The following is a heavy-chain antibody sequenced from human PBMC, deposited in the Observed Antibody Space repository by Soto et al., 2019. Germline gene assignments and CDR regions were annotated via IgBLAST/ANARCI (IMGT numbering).Heavy chain of an antibody. J-gene: IGHJ6*03. CDR1: GGSISSYY. CDR2: IYYSGST. CDR3: ATSKIDFWAAGYYYYYMDV. Sequence: SETLSLTCTVSGGSISSYYWSWIRQPPGKGLEWIGYIYYSGSTNYNPSLKSRVTISVETSKNQFSLKLSSVTAADTAVYYCATSKIDFWAAGYYYYYMDVWGKGTTVTVSS. V-gene: IGHV4-59*12. D-gene: IGHD3-3*01.